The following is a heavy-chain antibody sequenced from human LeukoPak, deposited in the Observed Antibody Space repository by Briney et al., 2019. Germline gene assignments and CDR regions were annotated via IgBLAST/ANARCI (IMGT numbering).Heavy chain of an antibody. CDR1: GYGFTSYW. J-gene: IGHJ3*02. CDR2: IYPGDSDT. V-gene: IGHV5-51*01. Sequence: GESLKISCKGSGYGFTSYWIGWVRQMPGKGLEWMGIIYPGDSDTRYSPSFQGQVNISADKSISTAYLQWSRLKASDTAMYYCAIPSYYYDSSGYYYGHAFDIWGQGTMVTVSS. D-gene: IGHD3-22*01. CDR3: AIPSYYYDSSGYYYGHAFDI.